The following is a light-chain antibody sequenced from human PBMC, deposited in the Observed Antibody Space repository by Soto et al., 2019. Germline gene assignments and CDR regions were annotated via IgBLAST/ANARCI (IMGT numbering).Light chain of an antibody. V-gene: IGKV1-5*01. CDR3: QQYKICSQT. CDR2: DAS. CDR1: QSISNW. J-gene: IGKJ1*01. Sequence: SQIIWTLSWLSAXVGHXSTIXXRASQSISNWVAWYQQKPGIAPKLLIYDASTLESGVPSRFSGSGSGTEFTLTISSLQPNDFAPYYCQQYKICSQTFGQGATVDIK.